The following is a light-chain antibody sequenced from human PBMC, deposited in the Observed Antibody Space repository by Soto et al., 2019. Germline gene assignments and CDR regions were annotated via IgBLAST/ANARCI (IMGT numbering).Light chain of an antibody. CDR1: QSLVYSDGVTY. V-gene: IGKV2-30*01. CDR2: KVS. J-gene: IGKJ4*01. Sequence: DVVMTQSPLSLPVTLGQPASISCRSSQSLVYSDGVTYLNWFQQRPGQSPRRLIYKVSNRDSGVPDRFSGSGSGTEFTLKISRVEAEDVGLYYCLQATHWPLTFGGGTKVEIK. CDR3: LQATHWPLT.